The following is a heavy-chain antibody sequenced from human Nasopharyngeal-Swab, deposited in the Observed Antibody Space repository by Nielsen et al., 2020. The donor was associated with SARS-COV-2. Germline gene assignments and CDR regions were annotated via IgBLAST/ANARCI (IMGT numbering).Heavy chain of an antibody. V-gene: IGHV4-34*01. CDR2: INHSGST. CDR3: AIPYCSGGSCYYYYGMDV. D-gene: IGHD2-15*01. CDR1: GGSFSGYY. J-gene: IGHJ6*02. Sequence: SETLSLTCAVYGGSFSGYYWSWIRQPPGKGLEWIGEINHSGSTNYNPSLKSRVTISVDTSKNQFSLKLSSVTTADTAVYYCAIPYCSGGSCYYYYGMDVWGQGTTVTVSS.